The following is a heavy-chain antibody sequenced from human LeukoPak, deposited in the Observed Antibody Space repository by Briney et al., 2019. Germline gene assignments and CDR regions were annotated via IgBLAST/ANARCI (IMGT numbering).Heavy chain of an antibody. CDR1: GGSFSRYC. J-gene: IGHJ4*02. V-gene: IGHV4-59*01. CDR2: IYYSGST. D-gene: IGHD6-6*01. CDR3: ARGGSIAARGAYYFDY. Sequence: SETLTLTCTVSGGSFSRYCWSWIRQPPGKGLEWIGCIYYSGSTNYNPSLKSRVTISVDTSKNQFSLKLSSVTAADTAVYYCARGGSIAARGAYYFDYWGQGTLVTVSS.